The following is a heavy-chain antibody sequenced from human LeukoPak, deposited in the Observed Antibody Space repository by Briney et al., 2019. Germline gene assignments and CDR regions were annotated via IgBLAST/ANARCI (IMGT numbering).Heavy chain of an antibody. CDR1: GFTFSSYE. CDR3: ARDSSGYFHWFDP. J-gene: IGHJ5*02. V-gene: IGHV3-48*03. Sequence: GGSLRLSCAASGFTFSSYEMNWVRQAPGKGLEWVSYISSSGSTIHYADSVKGRFTISRDNAKNSLYLQMNSLRAEDTAVYYCARDSSGYFHWFDPWGQGTLVTVSS. D-gene: IGHD3-22*01. CDR2: ISSSGSTI.